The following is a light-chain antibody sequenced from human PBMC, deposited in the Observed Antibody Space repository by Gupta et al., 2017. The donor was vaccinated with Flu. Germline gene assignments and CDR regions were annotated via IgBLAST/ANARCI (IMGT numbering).Light chain of an antibody. V-gene: IGKV5-2*01. J-gene: IGKJ2*01. CDR1: QDIDDD. CDR2: DAT. Sequence: EAPLTQSPAFMSATPGDKVTISCKASQDIDDDVNWYQQKPGEAAIYIIHDATTLGTGLPPRFSGRGYGTDFTLTINHRESEDAAYYCCRQHDTFPYTFGQGTKLEIK. CDR3: RQHDTFPYT.